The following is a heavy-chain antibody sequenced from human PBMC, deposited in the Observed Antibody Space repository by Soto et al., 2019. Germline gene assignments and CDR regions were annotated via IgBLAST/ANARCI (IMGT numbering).Heavy chain of an antibody. Sequence: QVQLQESGPGLVKPSQTLSLTCTVSGGSISSGDYYWSWIRQPPGKGLEWIGYIYYSGSTYYNPSLKSRVTISVDTSKNQFSLKLSSVTAADTAVYYCARVEASSGSRSPSYYYYGMDVWGQGTTVTVSS. D-gene: IGHD3-10*01. V-gene: IGHV4-30-4*01. CDR2: IYYSGST. CDR3: ARVEASSGSRSPSYYYYGMDV. J-gene: IGHJ6*02. CDR1: GGSISSGDYY.